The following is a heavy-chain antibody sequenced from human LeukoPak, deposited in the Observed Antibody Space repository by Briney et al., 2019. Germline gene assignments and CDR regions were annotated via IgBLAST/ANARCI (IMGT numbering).Heavy chain of an antibody. CDR3: ARDSVYATNWFDP. J-gene: IGHJ5*02. V-gene: IGHV4-59*01. CDR2: INYSGNT. Sequence: KPSETLSLTCTVSGDSISSSYWSWIRQPPGKGLEWIGYINYSGNTNYNPSLKGRVTMSVDMSKNHFSLKLRSVTAADTAVYYCARDSVYATNWFDPWGQGTLVTVSP. D-gene: IGHD2-8*01. CDR1: GDSISSSY.